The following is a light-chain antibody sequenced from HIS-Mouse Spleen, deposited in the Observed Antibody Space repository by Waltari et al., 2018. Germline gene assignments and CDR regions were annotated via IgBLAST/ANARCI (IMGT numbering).Light chain of an antibody. J-gene: IGLJ2*01. V-gene: IGLV2-18*01. CDR3: SLYTSSSTLV. CDR2: EV. Sequence: QSALTQPPSVSGSPGQSVTISCTGTSSDVGSYNRVSWYQQPPGTAPKLMIYEVNRPSGVPDRFSGSKSGNTASLTISGLQAEDEADYYCSLYTSSSTLVFGGGTKLTVL. CDR1: SSDVGSYNR.